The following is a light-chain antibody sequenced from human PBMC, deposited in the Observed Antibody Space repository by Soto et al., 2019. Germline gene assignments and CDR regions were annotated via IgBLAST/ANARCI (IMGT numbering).Light chain of an antibody. J-gene: IGKJ2*01. CDR1: QSVTNDY. CDR2: GAS. V-gene: IGKV3-20*01. CDR3: QQSGNSPRT. Sequence: EIVLTQSPGSLSLSPGERAALSCRASQSVTNDYLAWYQQKFGQAPRLLIYGASRRATGIPDRFSGIGSGTDFTLTTSRLEPEDFAVYFCQQSGNSPRTFGQGTKLEVK.